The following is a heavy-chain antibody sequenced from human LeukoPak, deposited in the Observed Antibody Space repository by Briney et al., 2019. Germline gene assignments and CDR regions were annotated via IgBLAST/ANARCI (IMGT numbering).Heavy chain of an antibody. CDR1: GGSISSGGYY. CDR3: ARDNGAAAGPQRYYFDY. D-gene: IGHD6-13*01. J-gene: IGHJ4*02. V-gene: IGHV4-31*03. Sequence: SETLSLTCTVSGGSISSGGYYWSWIRQHPGKGPEWIGYIYYSGSTYYNPSLKSRVTISVDTSKNQFALKLSSVTAADTAVYYCARDNGAAAGPQRYYFDYWGQGTLVTVSS. CDR2: IYYSGST.